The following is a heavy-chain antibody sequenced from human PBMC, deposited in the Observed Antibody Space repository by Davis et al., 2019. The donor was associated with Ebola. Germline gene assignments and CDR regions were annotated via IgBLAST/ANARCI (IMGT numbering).Heavy chain of an antibody. D-gene: IGHD3-22*01. CDR2: IIPIFGTA. V-gene: IGHV1-69*13. CDR1: GGTFSSYA. J-gene: IGHJ4*02. CDR3: ARGPTRWGSSGYVDY. Sequence: SVKVSCKASGGTFSSYAISWVRQAPGQGLEWMGGIIPIFGTANYAQKFQGRVTITADESTSTAYMELSSLRSEDTAVYYCARGPTRWGSSGYVDYWGQGTLVTVSS.